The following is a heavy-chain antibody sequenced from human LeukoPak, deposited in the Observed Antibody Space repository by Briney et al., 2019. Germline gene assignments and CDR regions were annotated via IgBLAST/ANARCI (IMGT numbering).Heavy chain of an antibody. J-gene: IGHJ6*03. D-gene: IGHD3-10*01. V-gene: IGHV1-46*04. CDR1: GYTFTSYY. CDR2: INPSGGST. Sequence: ASVKVSCKASGYTFTSYYIHWVRQAPGQGLEWMGIINPSGGSTSYAQKLQGGVTMTRDASTSTLYMELSSLRSEDTAVYYCARGGSSVSYYYMDVWGKGTTVTVSS. CDR3: ARGGSSVSYYYMDV.